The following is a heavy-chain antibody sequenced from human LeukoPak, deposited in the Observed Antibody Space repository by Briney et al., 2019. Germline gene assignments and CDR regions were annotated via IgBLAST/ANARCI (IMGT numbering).Heavy chain of an antibody. V-gene: IGHV3-15*01. J-gene: IGHJ4*02. CDR3: TTITIFGVAPFDY. Sequence: PGGSLRLSCAASGFTFSNAWMSWVRQAPGKGLEWVGRIKSKTDGGTTDYAAPVKGRFTISRDDSKNTLYLQMNSLKTEDTAVYYCTTITIFGVAPFDYWGQGTLVTVSS. D-gene: IGHD3-3*01. CDR1: GFTFSNAW. CDR2: IKSKTDGGTT.